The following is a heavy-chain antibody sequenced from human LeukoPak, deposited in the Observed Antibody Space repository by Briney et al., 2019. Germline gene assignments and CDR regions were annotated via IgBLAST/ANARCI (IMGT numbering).Heavy chain of an antibody. CDR3: ARMTVPRDYNPAAGFDY. V-gene: IGHV4-30-2*01. CDR2: IYHSGST. Sequence: PSETLSLTCTVSGGSISSGGYYWSWIRQPPGKGLEWIGYIYHSGSTYYNPSLKSRVTISVDRSKNQFSLKLSSVTAADTAVYYCARMTVPRDYNPAAGFDYWGQGTLVTVSS. J-gene: IGHJ4*02. CDR1: GGSISSGGYY. D-gene: IGHD4-11*01.